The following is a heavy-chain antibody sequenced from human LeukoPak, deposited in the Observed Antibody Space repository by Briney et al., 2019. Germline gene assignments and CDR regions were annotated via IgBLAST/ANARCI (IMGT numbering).Heavy chain of an antibody. CDR3: ARSYGVYDILTGYYTPYYFDY. D-gene: IGHD3-9*01. J-gene: IGHJ4*02. CDR2: IYYSGST. V-gene: IGHV4-59*01. CDR1: GGSISSYY. Sequence: PSETLSLTCTVSGGSISSYYWSWIRQPPGKGLGWIGYIYYSGSTNYNPSLKSRVTISVDTSKNQFSLKLSSVTAADTAVYYCARSYGVYDILTGYYTPYYFDYWGQGALVTVSS.